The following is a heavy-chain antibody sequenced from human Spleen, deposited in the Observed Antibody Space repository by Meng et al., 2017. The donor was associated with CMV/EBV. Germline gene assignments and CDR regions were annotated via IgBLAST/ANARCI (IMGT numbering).Heavy chain of an antibody. CDR3: AREDSWRSVFDI. V-gene: IGHV3-69-1*02. CDR1: GFAFRKFD. J-gene: IGHJ3*02. Sequence: GGSLISCAASGFAFRKFDFNWVRQAPGKGLEWVSHINSSGTISYADSVKGRFTISRDNTKNSLYLQMNSLRVDDTAVYYCAREDSWRSVFDIWGRGITVTVSS. CDR2: INSSGTI. D-gene: IGHD3-22*01.